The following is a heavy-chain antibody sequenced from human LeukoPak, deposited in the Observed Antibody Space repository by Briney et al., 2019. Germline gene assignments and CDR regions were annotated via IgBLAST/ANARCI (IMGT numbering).Heavy chain of an antibody. Sequence: ASVKVSCKASGGTLSSYAISWVRQAPGQGLEWMGRINPNSGGTNYAQKFQGRVTMTRDTSISTAYMELSRLRSDDTAVYYCAKDFWSGYYKFDPWGQGTLVTVSS. CDR1: GGTLSSYA. J-gene: IGHJ5*02. V-gene: IGHV1-2*06. CDR2: INPNSGGT. CDR3: AKDFWSGYYKFDP. D-gene: IGHD3-3*01.